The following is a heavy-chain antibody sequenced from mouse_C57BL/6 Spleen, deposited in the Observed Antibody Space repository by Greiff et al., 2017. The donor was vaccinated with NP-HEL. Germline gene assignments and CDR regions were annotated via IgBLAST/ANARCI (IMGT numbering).Heavy chain of an antibody. Sequence: QVQLQQPGAELVKPGASVKLSCKASGYTFTSYWMQWVKQRPGQGLEWIGEIDPSDSYTNYNQKFKGKATLTVDTSSSTAYMQLSSLTSEDSAVYYCARNLLRYWYFDVWGTGTTVTVSS. D-gene: IGHD1-1*01. V-gene: IGHV1-50*01. CDR2: IDPSDSYT. CDR3: ARNLLRYWYFDV. J-gene: IGHJ1*03. CDR1: GYTFTSYW.